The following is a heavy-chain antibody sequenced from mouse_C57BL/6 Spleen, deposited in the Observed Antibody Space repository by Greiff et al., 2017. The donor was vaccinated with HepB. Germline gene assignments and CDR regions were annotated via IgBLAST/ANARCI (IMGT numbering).Heavy chain of an antibody. Sequence: QVQLQQPGAELVRPGTSVKLSCKASGYTFTSYWMHWVKQRPGQGLEWIGVIDPSDSYTNYNQKFKGKTTLTVDTSSSTAYMQLSSLTSEDSAVYYCAMDSNYSWCAYWGQGTLVTVSA. CDR3: AMDSNYSWCAY. V-gene: IGHV1-59*01. J-gene: IGHJ3*01. CDR2: IDPSDSYT. CDR1: GYTFTSYW. D-gene: IGHD2-5*01.